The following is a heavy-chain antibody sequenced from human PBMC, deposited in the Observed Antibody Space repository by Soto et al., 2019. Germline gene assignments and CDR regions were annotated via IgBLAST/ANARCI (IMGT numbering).Heavy chain of an antibody. CDR1: GGTFSSYA. V-gene: IGHV1-69*01. Sequence: QVQLVQSGAEVKKPGSSVKVSCKASGGTFSSYAISWVRQAPGQGLEWMGGVIPIFGTANYAQKFQGRVTITADESTSTAYMELSSLRSEDTAVYYCARAKRYCTNGVCQYHFDYWGQGPLVTVSS. D-gene: IGHD2-8*01. CDR2: VIPIFGTA. CDR3: ARAKRYCTNGVCQYHFDY. J-gene: IGHJ4*02.